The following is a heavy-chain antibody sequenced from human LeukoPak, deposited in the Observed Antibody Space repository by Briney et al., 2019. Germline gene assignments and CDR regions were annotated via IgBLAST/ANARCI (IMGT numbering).Heavy chain of an antibody. CDR2: IYYSGST. CDR1: GGSISSYY. Sequence: SETLSLTCTVSGGSISSYYWSWIRQPPGKGLEWIGYIYYSGSTNYSPSLQSRVTISVDTSKNRFSLRLSSVAAADTAVYYCARASSTMIRGVMAVTFDYWGQGTLVTVSS. V-gene: IGHV4-59*01. J-gene: IGHJ4*02. CDR3: ARASSTMIRGVMAVTFDY. D-gene: IGHD3-10*01.